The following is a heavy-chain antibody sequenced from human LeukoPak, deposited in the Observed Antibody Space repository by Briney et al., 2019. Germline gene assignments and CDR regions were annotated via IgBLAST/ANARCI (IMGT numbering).Heavy chain of an antibody. J-gene: IGHJ5*02. CDR3: ARGTGRPHPYCGGDCYDWFDP. CDR2: INPSDGST. CDR1: GYTFTSYY. V-gene: IGHV1-46*01. D-gene: IGHD2-21*02. Sequence: ASVKVSCKASGYTFTSYYMHWVRQAPGQGLEWMGKINPSDGSTRYAQKFQGRVTMTRDTSTSTVYMELSSLRSEDTAVYYCARGTGRPHPYCGGDCYDWFDPWGQGTLVTVSS.